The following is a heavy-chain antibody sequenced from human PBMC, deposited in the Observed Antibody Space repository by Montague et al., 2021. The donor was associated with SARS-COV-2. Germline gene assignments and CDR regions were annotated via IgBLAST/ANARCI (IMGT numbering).Heavy chain of an antibody. D-gene: IGHD3-16*01. J-gene: IGHJ4*02. CDR3: VRGTFTRGGFDK. Sequence: SETLSLTCAVSGGSVSYTDYYWGCVRRAQGQGLEGHGTTVQSANYFPXPSSRSRLSIFVHASVNEVYLSLASVTAAATAIYDCVRGTFTRGGFDKWGQGALVTVSS. V-gene: IGHV4-39*01. CDR1: GGSVSYTDYY. CDR2: TVQSANY.